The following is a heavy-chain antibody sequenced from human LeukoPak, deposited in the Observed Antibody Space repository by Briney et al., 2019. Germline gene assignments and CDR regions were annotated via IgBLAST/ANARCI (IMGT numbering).Heavy chain of an antibody. D-gene: IGHD6-19*01. Sequence: GGSLRLSCVASGFAFSSYEMSWIRQAPAKGLEWVSFISGDGRAIHYAVSVKGRFTICADNARNSVFLQMNSLRAEDTAVYYCETSLSGWFGPSAYYCGQGTLVTVSS. J-gene: IGHJ4*02. V-gene: IGHV3-48*03. CDR3: ETSLSGWFGPSAYY. CDR2: ISGDGRAI. CDR1: GFAFSSYE.